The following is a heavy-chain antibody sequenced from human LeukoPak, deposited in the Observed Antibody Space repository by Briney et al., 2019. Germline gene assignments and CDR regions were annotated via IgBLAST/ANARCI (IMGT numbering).Heavy chain of an antibody. CDR2: ISAYNGNT. Sequence: GASVTVSFTGSGYTFTIYGISWVRQAPGQGLEGMGWISAYNGNTNYTKKHQGRVTITTDTSTSTAYMELSSLRSEDTAVYYCARAGAYCGGDCFRRDYWGQGTLVTVSS. CDR3: ARAGAYCGGDCFRRDY. J-gene: IGHJ4*02. CDR1: GYTFTIYG. V-gene: IGHV1-18*01. D-gene: IGHD2-21*02.